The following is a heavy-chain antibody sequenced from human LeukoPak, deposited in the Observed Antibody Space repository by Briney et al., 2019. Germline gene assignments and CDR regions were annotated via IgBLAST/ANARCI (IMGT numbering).Heavy chain of an antibody. V-gene: IGHV1-69*13. D-gene: IGHD5-24*01. Sequence: ASVKVSCKASGGTFSSYAISWVRQAPGQGLEWMGGIIPIFGTANYAQKFQGRVTITADEPTSTAYMELSSLRSEDTAVYYCARVLDGYNSFLDYWGQGTLVTVSS. CDR3: ARVLDGYNSFLDY. CDR1: GGTFSSYA. CDR2: IIPIFGTA. J-gene: IGHJ4*02.